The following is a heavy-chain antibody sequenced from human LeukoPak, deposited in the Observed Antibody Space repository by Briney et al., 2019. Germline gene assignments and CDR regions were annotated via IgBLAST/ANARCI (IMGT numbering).Heavy chain of an antibody. CDR3: ATQPIPLYGETYMPRVFDY. CDR2: INHSGST. J-gene: IGHJ4*02. D-gene: IGHD2-21*01. V-gene: IGHV4-34*01. CDR1: GGSFSGYY. Sequence: PSETLSLTCAVYGGSFSGYYWSWIRQPPGKGPEWIGEINHSGSTNYNPSLKSRVTISVDTSKNQFSLKLSSVTAADTAVYYCATQPIPLYGETYMPRVFDYWGQGTLVTVSS.